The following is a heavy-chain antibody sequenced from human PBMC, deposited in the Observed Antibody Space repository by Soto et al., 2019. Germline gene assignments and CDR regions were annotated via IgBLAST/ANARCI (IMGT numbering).Heavy chain of an antibody. J-gene: IGHJ5*02. CDR1: GFSFSNYA. V-gene: IGHV3-23*01. D-gene: IGHD1-26*01. CDR2: IRGSGTET. Sequence: EVQLLESGGDLVQPGGSLRVSCVASGFSFSNYAMSWVRQGPGKGLEWVSGIRGSGTETHYADSVKGRFTISRDNSKNTVYLEMHSLHVADKAVYYCARSEGAEGVVWFDTWGQGTLVTVSS. CDR3: ARSEGAEGVVWFDT.